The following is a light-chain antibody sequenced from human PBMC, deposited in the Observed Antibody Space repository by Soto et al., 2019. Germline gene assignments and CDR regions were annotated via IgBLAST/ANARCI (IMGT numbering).Light chain of an antibody. CDR1: QSVSSN. CDR2: GAS. CDR3: QQSNSWPYT. V-gene: IGKV3-15*01. J-gene: IGKJ2*01. Sequence: EIVMTQSPATLSVSPGERATLSCRASQSVSSNLAWYQQKPGQGPRLLFYGASTRATGIPARFIGSGSGTDFPRTIISLQSEDFAVYYCQQSNSWPYTFGQGTKLEIK.